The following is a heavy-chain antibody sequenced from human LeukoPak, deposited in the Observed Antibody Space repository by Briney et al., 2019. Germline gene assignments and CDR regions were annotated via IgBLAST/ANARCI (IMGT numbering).Heavy chain of an antibody. J-gene: IGHJ4*02. CDR3: ARFRAATTRFDY. CDR1: GFTFRNYA. CDR2: VSFDENTT. V-gene: IGHV3-30*09. Sequence: GGSLRLSCAASGFTFRNYAMYWVRQAPGRGLEWAAVVSFDENTTFYSDSVKGRFAISRDNSKNTLYLEMNSLRPEDTAVYYCARFRAATTRFDYWGQGTLVTVSS. D-gene: IGHD1/OR15-1a*01.